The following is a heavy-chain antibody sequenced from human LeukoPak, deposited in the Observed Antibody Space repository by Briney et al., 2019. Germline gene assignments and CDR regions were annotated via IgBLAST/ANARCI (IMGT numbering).Heavy chain of an antibody. CDR1: GFTFTTYA. Sequence: GGSLRLSCAASGFTFTTYAMSWVRQGPGKGLEWVSVINGSGGSTYYADSVKGRFTISRDYSKNTLYLQMNSLRAEDTAVYYCAKDAGVDIVVAPAHGMDVWGQGTTVTVSS. D-gene: IGHD2-2*01. J-gene: IGHJ6*02. CDR2: INGSGGST. CDR3: AKDAGVDIVVAPAHGMDV. V-gene: IGHV3-23*01.